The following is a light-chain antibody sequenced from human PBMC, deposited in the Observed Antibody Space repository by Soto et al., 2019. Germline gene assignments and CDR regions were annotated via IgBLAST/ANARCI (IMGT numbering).Light chain of an antibody. V-gene: IGKV1-39*01. Sequence: DIQMTQSPSSLSAFVGDRVTITCRASQSISTYLNWYQQKPGNAPRVLIYAASRLESGVPSRLSGSGSGTDFILTINSLQPEDLGTYYCQQSDDSALTFGGGTKVDIK. J-gene: IGKJ4*01. CDR2: AAS. CDR3: QQSDDSALT. CDR1: QSISTY.